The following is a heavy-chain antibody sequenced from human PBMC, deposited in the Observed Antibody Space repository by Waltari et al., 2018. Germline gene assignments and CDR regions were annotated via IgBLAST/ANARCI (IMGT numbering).Heavy chain of an antibody. J-gene: IGHJ3*02. CDR1: GHTFICYP. Sequence: QVQLVQSGGEATKPVASVMVSCQASGHTFICYPLHWGRQGHGQGLEGMRWINPNSEDTNDAQKFQVRVTMTKDTSISTAYMELPRLRSDDTAVYYCASGNTIVQFDMWGQGTMVTVSS. CDR2: INPNSEDT. V-gene: IGHV1-2*02. D-gene: IGHD1-1*01. CDR3: ASGNTIVQFDM.